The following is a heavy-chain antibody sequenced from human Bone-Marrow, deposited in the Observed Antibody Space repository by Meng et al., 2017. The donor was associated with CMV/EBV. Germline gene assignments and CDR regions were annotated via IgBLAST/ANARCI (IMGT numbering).Heavy chain of an antibody. J-gene: IGHJ6*02. D-gene: IGHD6-25*01. CDR2: IRYDGSNK. V-gene: IGHV3-30*02. CDR1: GFTFSSYG. Sequence: GESLKISCAASGFTFSSYGMHWVRQAPGKGLEWVAFIRYDGSNKYYADSVKGRFTISRDNSKNTLYLQMNSLRAEDTAVYYCAKEGRPRRYYYGMDICGQGTTVTVSS. CDR3: AKEGRPRRYYYGMDI.